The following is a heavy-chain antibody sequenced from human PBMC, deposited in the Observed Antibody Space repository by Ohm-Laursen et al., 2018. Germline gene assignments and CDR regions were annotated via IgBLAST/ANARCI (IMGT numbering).Heavy chain of an antibody. CDR3: ARVRYCSGGSCYSSFDY. D-gene: IGHD2-15*01. J-gene: IGHJ4*02. V-gene: IGHV4-34*01. CDR2: INHSGST. CDR1: GGSFSGYY. Sequence: PGTLSLTCAVYGGSFSGYYWSWIRQPPGKGLEWIGEINHSGSTNYNPSLKSRVTISVDTSKNQFSLKLSSVTAADTAVYYCARVRYCSGGSCYSSFDYGGQEPLVPVSS.